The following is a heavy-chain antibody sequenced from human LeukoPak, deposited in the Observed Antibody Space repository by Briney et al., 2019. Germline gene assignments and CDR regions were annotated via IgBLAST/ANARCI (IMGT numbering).Heavy chain of an antibody. Sequence: PGDSLRLSCAVSGFTFSSYWMIWFRQAPGKGLEWVAVISHDEKNKHYADSVKGRFTISRDNSKNTLYLQMDSLRTDDTALYYCAKGPRMKTVYDGFEMWGQGTMVTVSS. V-gene: IGHV3-30*18. CDR1: GFTFSSYW. CDR2: ISHDEKNK. J-gene: IGHJ3*02. CDR3: AKGPRMKTVYDGFEM. D-gene: IGHD1-14*01.